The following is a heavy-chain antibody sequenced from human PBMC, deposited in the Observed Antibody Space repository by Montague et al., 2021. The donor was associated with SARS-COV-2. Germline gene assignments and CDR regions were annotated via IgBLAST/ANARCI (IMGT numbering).Heavy chain of an antibody. D-gene: IGHD1-1*01. V-gene: IGHV4-34*01. J-gene: IGHJ4*02. CDR1: GGSFSDYH. Sequence: SETLSLTCAVYGGSFSDYHWTWIRQSPGEGLEWIGKINHGGSTNYNLSLRSRGTISIDTSKKQFSLTLTSVTAADTAVYYCARGATGYWGQGTLVTVSS. CDR3: ARGATGY. CDR2: INHGGST.